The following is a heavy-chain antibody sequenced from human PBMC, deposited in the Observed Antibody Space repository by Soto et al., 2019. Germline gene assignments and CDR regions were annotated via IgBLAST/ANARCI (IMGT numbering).Heavy chain of an antibody. V-gene: IGHV4-59*01. CDR3: ARSNFWSGYPRNWFDP. J-gene: IGHJ5*02. D-gene: IGHD3-3*01. Sequence: SETLSLTCTFSGGSINSYYWSLIRQPPGKGLEWIGYIYYSGSTNYNPSLKSRVTILVDTSKNQFSLKLSSVTAADTAVYYCARSNFWSGYPRNWFDPWGQGTLVTVSS. CDR1: GGSINSYY. CDR2: IYYSGST.